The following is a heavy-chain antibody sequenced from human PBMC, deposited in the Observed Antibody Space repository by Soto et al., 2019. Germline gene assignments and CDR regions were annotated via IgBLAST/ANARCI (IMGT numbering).Heavy chain of an antibody. J-gene: IGHJ6*02. CDR3: ARDHIVGATPYYYGMDV. Sequence: PGGSLRLSCAASGFTFSSYSMNWVRQAPGKGLEWVSYISSSSSIIYYADSVKGRFTISRDNAKNSLYLQMNSLRDEDTAVYYCARDHIVGATPYYYGMDVWGQGTTVTVSS. CDR2: ISSSSSII. D-gene: IGHD1-26*01. V-gene: IGHV3-48*02. CDR1: GFTFSSYS.